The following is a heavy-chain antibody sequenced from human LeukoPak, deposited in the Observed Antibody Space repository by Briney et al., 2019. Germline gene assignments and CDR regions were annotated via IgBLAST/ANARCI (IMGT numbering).Heavy chain of an antibody. D-gene: IGHD3-22*01. CDR3: AREYDSRGYYDY. V-gene: IGHV4-59*01. CDR1: GGSISSYY. Sequence: SETLSLTCTVSGGSISSYYWSWIRQPPGKGLEWIGYIHFSGSTDYNPSLKRRVTISVDTSKNQFSLELSSVTAADTAVYYCAREYDSRGYYDYWGQGTLVTVSS. CDR2: IHFSGST. J-gene: IGHJ4*02.